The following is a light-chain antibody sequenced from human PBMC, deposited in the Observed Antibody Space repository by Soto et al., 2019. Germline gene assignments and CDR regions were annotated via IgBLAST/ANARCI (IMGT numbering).Light chain of an antibody. CDR2: VNSDGSH. V-gene: IGLV4-69*02. Sequence: QPVLTQPPSASASLGASVKLTCTLSSGHSNSPIAWHQQQPDKGPRYLMKVNSDGSHIKGDGIPDRFSGSSSGAERYLTIATLQSEDEADYHCQTLGSDRWVFGAGTKLTVL. CDR1: SGHSNSP. CDR3: QTLGSDRWV. J-gene: IGLJ3*02.